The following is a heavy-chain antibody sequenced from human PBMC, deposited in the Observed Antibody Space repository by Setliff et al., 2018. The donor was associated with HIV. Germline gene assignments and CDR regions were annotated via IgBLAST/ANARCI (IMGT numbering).Heavy chain of an antibody. V-gene: IGHV1-3*01. D-gene: IGHD3-10*01. CDR1: GYTFTSYA. CDR3: ARGSSGFRSGSYYNTFIDY. J-gene: IGHJ4*02. Sequence: ASVKVSCQASGYTFTSYAMHWVRQAPGQRLEWMGWINAGNGNTKYSQKFQGRVTITRDTSASTAYMELSSLRSEYTAVYYCARGSSGFRSGSYYNTFIDYWGQGTLVTVSS. CDR2: INAGNGNT.